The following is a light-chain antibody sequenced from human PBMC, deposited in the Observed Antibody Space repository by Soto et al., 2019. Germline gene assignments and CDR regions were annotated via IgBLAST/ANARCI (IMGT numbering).Light chain of an antibody. CDR3: EAGEGYLNVYV. Sequence: QSVLTQPPSASGTPGQRVTVSCSGSSSNIGSNYVYWYQQVPGTAPKLLIYSNNQRPSGVPDRFSASKSGTSAPLAISGLRSEDEADYYCEAGEGYLNVYVFGTGTKVTVL. J-gene: IGLJ1*01. CDR1: SSNIGSNY. CDR2: SNN. V-gene: IGLV1-47*02.